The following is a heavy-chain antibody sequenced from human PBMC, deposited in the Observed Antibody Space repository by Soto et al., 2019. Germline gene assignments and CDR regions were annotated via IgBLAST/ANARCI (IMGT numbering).Heavy chain of an antibody. V-gene: IGHV3-30*18. Sequence: QVQLVESGGGVVQPGRSLRLSCEASRFTFSSYAMHWVRQAPGKGLEWVAVISHDGNVNYYSESVKGRFTMSRDNSKDTLYLQMDSLRTEDTAVYFCAKDEYWESHFYYFMDLWGKGTPVTVSS. CDR1: RFTFSSYA. CDR2: ISHDGNVN. D-gene: IGHD2-8*02. CDR3: AKDEYWESHFYYFMDL. J-gene: IGHJ6*03.